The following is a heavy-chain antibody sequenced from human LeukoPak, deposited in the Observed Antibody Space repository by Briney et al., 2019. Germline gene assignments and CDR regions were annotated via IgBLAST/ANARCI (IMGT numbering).Heavy chain of an antibody. CDR3: AEREGNDYVWGSYQT. CDR1: GFTFSIYA. J-gene: IGHJ5*02. V-gene: IGHV3-23*01. Sequence: PGGSLRLSCAASGFTFSIYAMSWVRQAPGKGLEGVSAISGKGGSTYYADSVKGRFTISRDNSKNTLYLQMNSLRAEDTAVYYCAEREGNDYVWGSYQTWGQGTLVTVSS. CDR2: ISGKGGST. D-gene: IGHD3-16*02.